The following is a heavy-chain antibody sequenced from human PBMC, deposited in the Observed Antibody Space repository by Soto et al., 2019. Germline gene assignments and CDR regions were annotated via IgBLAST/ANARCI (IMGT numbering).Heavy chain of an antibody. CDR3: ASGVGVVGDY. J-gene: IGHJ4*02. CDR1: GYTFTGYD. D-gene: IGHD3-10*01. CDR2: MSPNSGST. Sequence: QVQLVQSGAEVKKPGASVKVSCKASGYTFTGYDINWLRQATGQGLAWMGWMSPNSGSTGYAQKFQGRVTMTRDTYMDTAYMELSSVRSEDAAVYYCASGVGVVGDYWVQGTLVTVSS. V-gene: IGHV1-8*02.